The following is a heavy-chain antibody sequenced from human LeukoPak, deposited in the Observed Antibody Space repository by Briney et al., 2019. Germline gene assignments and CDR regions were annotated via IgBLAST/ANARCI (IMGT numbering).Heavy chain of an antibody. J-gene: IGHJ4*02. CDR3: AKELLGRRAWDY. Sequence: GGSLRLSCAASGFTFSSYSMNWVRQAPGKGLEWVSSISSSSSYINYADSVKGRFTITRDNAKDSLYLQMNSLRAEDTAVYYCAKELLGRRAWDYWGQGTLVTVSS. CDR2: ISSSSSYI. CDR1: GFTFSSYS. D-gene: IGHD1-26*01. V-gene: IGHV3-21*01.